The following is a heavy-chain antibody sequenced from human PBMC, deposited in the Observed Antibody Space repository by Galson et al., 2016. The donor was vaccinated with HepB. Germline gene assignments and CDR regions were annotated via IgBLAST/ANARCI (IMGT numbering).Heavy chain of an antibody. Sequence: SLRLSCAAAGFTFSNYGMHWVRQAPGKGLEWVALVTHDGNNKYYADSVEDRFTIARANSKTTLYLQMNRLSTEDTAVYYCVPDTSQGAVVVIAAWSGRWGQGTLVTVSS. CDR3: VPDTSQGAVVVIAAWSGR. CDR1: GFTFSNYG. V-gene: IGHV3-30*03. D-gene: IGHD2-21*01. J-gene: IGHJ4*02. CDR2: VTHDGNNK.